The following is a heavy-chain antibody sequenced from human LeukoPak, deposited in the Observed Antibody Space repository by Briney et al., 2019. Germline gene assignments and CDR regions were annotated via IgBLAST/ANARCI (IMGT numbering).Heavy chain of an antibody. CDR2: INAGNGNT. CDR3: ARGLSGSYYFNY. D-gene: IGHD1-26*01. J-gene: IGHJ4*02. Sequence: ASVTVSCKASGYTFTSYAMHWVRQAPGQRLEWMGWINAGNGNTKYSQKFQGRVTITRDTSASTAYMELSSLRSEDTAVYYCARGLSGSYYFNYWGQGTLVTVSS. V-gene: IGHV1-3*01. CDR1: GYTFTSYA.